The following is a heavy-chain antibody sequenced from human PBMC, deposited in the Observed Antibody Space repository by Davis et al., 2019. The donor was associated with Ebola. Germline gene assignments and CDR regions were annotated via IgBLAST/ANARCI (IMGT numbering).Heavy chain of an antibody. CDR3: ARRNGVRGLTAGYYYGMDV. CDR1: GGSFRGYY. J-gene: IGHJ6*02. D-gene: IGHD3-10*01. V-gene: IGHV4-34*01. Sequence: MPGGSLRLSCAVYGGSFRGYYWSWIRQPPGKGLEWIGEINHSGSTNYNPSLKSRVTISVDTSKNQFSLKLSSVTAADTAVYYCARRNGVRGLTAGYYYGMDVWGQGTTVTVSS. CDR2: INHSGST.